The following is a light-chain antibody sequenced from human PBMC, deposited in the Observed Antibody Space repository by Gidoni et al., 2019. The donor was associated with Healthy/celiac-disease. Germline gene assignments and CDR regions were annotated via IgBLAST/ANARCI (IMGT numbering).Light chain of an antibody. Sequence: SYVLTQPPSASVAPGQTARITCGGDNIGSKSVHWYQQKPGKAPGLVVYDLSDRPSGIPGRFSGSNSGNTATLTISRLEAGDEADYYCQVWDSSSDHVVFGGGTKLTVL. CDR3: QVWDSSSDHVV. V-gene: IGLV3-21*02. CDR1: NIGSKS. J-gene: IGLJ2*01. CDR2: DLS.